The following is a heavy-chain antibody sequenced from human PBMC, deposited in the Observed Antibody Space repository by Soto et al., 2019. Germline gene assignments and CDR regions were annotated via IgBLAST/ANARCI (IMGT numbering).Heavy chain of an antibody. CDR2: ISWNRGTI. J-gene: IGHJ4*01. Sequence: EVQLVESGGGFVQPGRSLRLSCTSSGFTFENYAMHWVRQAPGKGLEWVSGISWNRGTIGYADSVRGRFTISRDNAKNSLYLQMDSLRPEDTALYYCAKDKLYINFEHYFVYWGRGTLVTVSS. CDR3: AKDKLYINFEHYFVY. D-gene: IGHD4-4*01. CDR1: GFTFENYA. V-gene: IGHV3-9*01.